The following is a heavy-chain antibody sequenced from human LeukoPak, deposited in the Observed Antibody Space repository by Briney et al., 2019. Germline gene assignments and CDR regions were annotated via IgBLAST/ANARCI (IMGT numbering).Heavy chain of an antibody. CDR2: IIPILGIA. Sequence: SVKVSCKASGGTFSSYAISWVRQAPGQGLEWMGRIIPILGIANYAQKFQGRVTITADKSTSTAYMELSSLRSEDTAVYYCARDQGYSSGWPIDYWGQGTLVTISS. J-gene: IGHJ4*02. CDR1: GGTFSSYA. D-gene: IGHD6-19*01. CDR3: ARDQGYSSGWPIDY. V-gene: IGHV1-69*04.